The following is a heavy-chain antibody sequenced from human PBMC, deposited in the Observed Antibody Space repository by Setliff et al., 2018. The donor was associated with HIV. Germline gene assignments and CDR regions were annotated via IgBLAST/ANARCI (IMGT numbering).Heavy chain of an antibody. V-gene: IGHV4-59*01. CDR2: IYYGGST. CDR1: GDSITSYY. CDR3: ARFRVERRLSNWFDP. Sequence: SEPLSLTCTVSGDSITSYYWSWIRQPPGKGLEWIGYIYYGGSTNYNPSLRSRLTISVDTSKNQFSLKLSSVTAADTAVYYCARFRVERRLSNWFDPWGQGTLVTVSS. J-gene: IGHJ5*02. D-gene: IGHD1-1*01.